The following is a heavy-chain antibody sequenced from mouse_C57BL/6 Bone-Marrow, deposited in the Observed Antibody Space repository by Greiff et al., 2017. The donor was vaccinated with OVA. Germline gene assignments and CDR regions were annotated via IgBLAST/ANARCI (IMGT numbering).Heavy chain of an antibody. CDR2: IYPRSGNT. D-gene: IGHD1-1*01. J-gene: IGHJ2*01. V-gene: IGHV1-81*01. Sequence: VKLQESGAELARPGASVKLSCKASGYTFTSYGIRWVKQRPGQGLEWIGEIYPRSGNTYYNEKFKGKATLTADKSSSTAYMELRSLTSEDSAVYFCARGSAAVVAGDYWGQGTTLTVSS. CDR3: ARGSAAVVAGDY. CDR1: GYTFTSYG.